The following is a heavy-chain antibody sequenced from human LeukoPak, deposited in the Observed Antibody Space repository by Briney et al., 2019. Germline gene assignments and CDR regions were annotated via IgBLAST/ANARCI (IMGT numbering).Heavy chain of an antibody. J-gene: IGHJ4*02. CDR3: ARVSYYYDSSEDY. V-gene: IGHV3-21*01. CDR1: GFTFSSYS. CDR2: ISSSSSYI. Sequence: GGSLRLFCAASGFTFSSYSMNWVRQAPGKGLEWVSSISSSSSYIYYADSVKGRFTISRDNAKNSLYLQMNSLRAEDTAVYYCARVSYYYDSSEDYWGQGTLVTVSS. D-gene: IGHD3-22*01.